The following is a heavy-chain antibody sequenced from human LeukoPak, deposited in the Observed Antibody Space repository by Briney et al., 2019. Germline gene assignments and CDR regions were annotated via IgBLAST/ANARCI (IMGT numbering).Heavy chain of an antibody. CDR2: IRYDGSYK. V-gene: IGHV3-30*02. D-gene: IGHD3-10*01. Sequence: GGSLRLSCAASGFTFSSYGMHWVRQAPGKGLEWVAFIRYDGSYKYYADSVKGRFTISRDNSKNTLYLQMNSLRAEDTAIYYCAKDLWWFGEFPNAFENWGQGTMVTGSS. CDR3: AKDLWWFGEFPNAFEN. CDR1: GFTFSSYG. J-gene: IGHJ3*02.